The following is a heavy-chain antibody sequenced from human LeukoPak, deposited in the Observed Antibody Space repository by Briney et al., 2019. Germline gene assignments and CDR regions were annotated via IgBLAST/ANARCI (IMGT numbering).Heavy chain of an antibody. CDR2: IYTSGST. CDR1: GGSISSYY. V-gene: IGHV4-4*07. J-gene: IGHJ5*02. D-gene: IGHD3-10*01. CDR3: ARDPPYYYGSGSYYYGLPYMTNWFDP. Sequence: PSETLSLTCTVSGGSISSYYWSWIRQPAGKGLEWIGRIYTSGSTNYNPSLKSRVTMSVDTSKNQFSLKLSSVTAADTAVYYCARDPPYYYGSGSYYYGLPYMTNWFDPWGQXTLXXVSS.